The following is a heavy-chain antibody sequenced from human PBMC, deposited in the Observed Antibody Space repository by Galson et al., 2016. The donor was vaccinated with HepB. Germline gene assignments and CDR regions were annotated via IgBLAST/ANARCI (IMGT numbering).Heavy chain of an antibody. CDR2: ISDYNGNT. J-gene: IGHJ6*02. D-gene: IGHD2-2*01. CDR1: GYTFTTYG. Sequence: SVKVSCKASGYTFTTYGISWVRQAPGQGLEWMGWISDYNGNTNYAQKLQGRVTMTTDTSTSTAYMELRSLRSDDTAVYYCAKYPRKIRYQLLEIYYYYYAMDVWGQGATVTVSS. V-gene: IGHV1-18*01. CDR3: AKYPRKIRYQLLEIYYYYYAMDV.